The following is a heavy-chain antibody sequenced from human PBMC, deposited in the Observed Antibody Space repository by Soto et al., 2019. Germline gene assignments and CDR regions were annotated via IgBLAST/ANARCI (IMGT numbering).Heavy chain of an antibody. V-gene: IGHV4-39*01. CDR1: GGSISSSSYY. Sequence: SETLSLTCTVSGGSISSSSYYWGWIRQPPGKGLEWIGSIYYSGSTYYNPSLKSRVTISVDTSKNQFSLKLSSVTAADTAVYYCGGCSSTSCEDGAFDIWGQGTMVTVSS. D-gene: IGHD2-2*01. J-gene: IGHJ3*02. CDR2: IYYSGST. CDR3: GGCSSTSCEDGAFDI.